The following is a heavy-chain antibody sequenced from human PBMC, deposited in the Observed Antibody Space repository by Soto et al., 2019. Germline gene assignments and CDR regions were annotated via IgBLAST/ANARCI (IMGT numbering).Heavy chain of an antibody. CDR3: ASGGYDSSLDY. CDR1: GGSISSGDYY. J-gene: IGHJ4*02. V-gene: IGHV4-30-4*01. D-gene: IGHD5-12*01. Sequence: SETLSLTCTVSGGSISSGDYYWSRIRQPPGKGLEWIGYIYYSGSTYYNPSLKSRVTISVDTSKNQSSLKLSSVTAADTAVYHCASGGYDSSLDYGGQGTLVTVSS. CDR2: IYYSGST.